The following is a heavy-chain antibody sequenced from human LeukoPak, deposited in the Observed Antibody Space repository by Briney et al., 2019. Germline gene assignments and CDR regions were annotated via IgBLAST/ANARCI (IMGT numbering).Heavy chain of an antibody. Sequence: GGSLRLSCVASGFTRSSHVMIWVRQAPGKGLEWVSGISGSGDNTYYADSVKGRFTISRDNSKNTLYVQVNSLGTEDTAAYYCAKGSYYDSSGSFYFDYWGQGTLVTVSS. V-gene: IGHV3-23*01. CDR2: ISGSGDNT. D-gene: IGHD3-22*01. CDR3: AKGSYYDSSGSFYFDY. J-gene: IGHJ4*02. CDR1: GFTRSSHV.